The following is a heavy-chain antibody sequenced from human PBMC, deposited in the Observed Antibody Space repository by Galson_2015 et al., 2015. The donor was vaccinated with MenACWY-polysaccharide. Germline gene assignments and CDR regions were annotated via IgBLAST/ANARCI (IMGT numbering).Heavy chain of an antibody. D-gene: IGHD6-19*01. V-gene: IGHV3-23*01. CDR3: AISRGFSSGWKYFDY. CDR2: ISGPGDSI. Sequence: SLRLSCATSGFTFSSNAMSWVRQAPGKGLEWVSAISGPGDSIRYADSVKGRFTISRDASKNTLYLQMSSLRAEDTALYYCAISRGFSSGWKYFDYWGQGTLVTVSA. CDR1: GFTFSSNA. J-gene: IGHJ4*02.